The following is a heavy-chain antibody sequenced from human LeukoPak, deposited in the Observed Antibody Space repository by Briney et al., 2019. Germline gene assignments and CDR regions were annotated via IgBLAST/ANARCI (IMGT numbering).Heavy chain of an antibody. CDR2: IRAKIHDGTT. D-gene: IGHD3-10*01. CDR3: SRGQKDPYGPEFDY. V-gene: IGHV3-49*04. Sequence: GGSLRLSCTTSGFNFGDYNMNWVRQAPGKGLEWVGYIRAKIHDGTTDFAASVKGRFTISRDDSKSIAYLQMTSLKSEDTAVYYCSRGQKDPYGPEFDYWSQGTLVTVSS. J-gene: IGHJ4*02. CDR1: GFNFGDYN.